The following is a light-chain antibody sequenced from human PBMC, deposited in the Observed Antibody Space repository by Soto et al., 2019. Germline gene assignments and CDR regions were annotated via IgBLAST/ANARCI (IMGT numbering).Light chain of an antibody. Sequence: LVLTQSPATLSVSPGDRVTLSFRASLSVDINLAWYQQRAGQAPSLLVYGASTKATDMPGTFSGRGSGTKFALTINNLQSEDFAVYYCQQYSDWPRPFGQGTEVYIK. CDR1: LSVDIN. J-gene: IGKJ1*01. CDR2: GAS. V-gene: IGKV3-15*01. CDR3: QQYSDWPRP.